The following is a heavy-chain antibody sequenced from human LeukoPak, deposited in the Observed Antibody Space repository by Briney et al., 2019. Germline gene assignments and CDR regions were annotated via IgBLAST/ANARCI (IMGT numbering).Heavy chain of an antibody. D-gene: IGHD1-26*01. CDR2: IYSGGST. V-gene: IGHV3-53*01. CDR3: ARMGVGAMGF. J-gene: IGHJ4*02. CDR1: GFTVSSNY. Sequence: GGFLRLSCAAPGFTVSSNYMSWVRQAPGKGLEWVSVIYSGGSTYYADSVKGRFTISRDNAKNILYLQVNSLRAEDRAVYYCARMGVGAMGFWGQGTLVTVSS.